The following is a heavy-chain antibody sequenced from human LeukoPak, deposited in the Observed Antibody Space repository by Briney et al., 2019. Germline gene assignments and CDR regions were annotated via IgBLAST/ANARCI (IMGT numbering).Heavy chain of an antibody. CDR3: ARLAHGSGSYYYY. Sequence: SETLSLTCAVYGGSLSGYYWSWIRQPPGKGLEWIGEINHSGSTNYNPSLKSRVTISVDTSKNQFSLKLSSVTAADTAVYYCARLAHGSGSYYYYWGQGTLVTVSS. J-gene: IGHJ4*02. CDR2: INHSGST. V-gene: IGHV4-34*01. D-gene: IGHD3-10*01. CDR1: GGSLSGYY.